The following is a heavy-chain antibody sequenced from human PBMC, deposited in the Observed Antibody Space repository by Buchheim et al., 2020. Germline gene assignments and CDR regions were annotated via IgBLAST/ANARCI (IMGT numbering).Heavy chain of an antibody. CDR1: GFTFCSYE. CDR2: ISSSGSTI. CDR3: ARVFDYYDSSGYHPFDY. D-gene: IGHD3-22*01. J-gene: IGHJ4*02. V-gene: IGHV3-48*03. Sequence: EVQLVESGGGLVQPGGSLRLSCAASGFTFCSYEMNWVRQAPGEGLEWVSYISSSGSTIYYEDSVKGRFTISRDNATNSLYLQMNSLRAEDTAVYYCARVFDYYDSSGYHPFDYWGQGTL.